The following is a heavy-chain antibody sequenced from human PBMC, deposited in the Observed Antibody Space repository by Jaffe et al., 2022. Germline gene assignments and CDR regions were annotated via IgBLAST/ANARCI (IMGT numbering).Heavy chain of an antibody. CDR3: ARDRKSGFGSAPLSIAVAGDNLQNAFDI. Sequence: QVQLVQSGAEVKKPGASVKVSCKASGYTFTGYYMHWVRQAPGQGLEWMGRINPNSGGTNYAQKFQGRVTMTRDTSISTAYMELSRLRSDDTAVYYCARDRKSGFGSAPLSIAVAGDNLQNAFDIWGQGTMVTVSS. V-gene: IGHV1-2*06. J-gene: IGHJ3*02. CDR1: GYTFTGYY. D-gene: IGHD6-19*01. CDR2: INPNSGGT.